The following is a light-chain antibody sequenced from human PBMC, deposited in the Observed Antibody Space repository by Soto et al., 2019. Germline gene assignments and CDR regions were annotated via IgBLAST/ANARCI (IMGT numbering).Light chain of an antibody. V-gene: IGLV2-18*01. CDR3: NLYTRSNTYV. CDR2: EVS. CDR1: SSDVGDYHH. Sequence: QSALTQPPSVSGSPGQSVTISCTGTSSDVGDYHHVSWYQQSPGTVPKLIIYEVSSRPLGVPDRFSGSKSGNTASLTISGLQAEDEADYYCNLYTRSNTYVFGTGTKLTVL. J-gene: IGLJ1*01.